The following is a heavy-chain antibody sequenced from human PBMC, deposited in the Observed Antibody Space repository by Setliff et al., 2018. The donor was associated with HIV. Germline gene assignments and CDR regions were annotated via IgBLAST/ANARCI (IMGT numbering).Heavy chain of an antibody. D-gene: IGHD2-2*01. Sequence: SETLSLTCTDSGGSITSGGFYWSWIRQYPQKGLEWIGYIYYSGGTYYNPSLKSRVTMSVDTSKNQFSLKLSSVTAADTAVYYCARGDAMTSLGAFDIWGQGTKVTVSS. J-gene: IGHJ3*02. V-gene: IGHV4-31*03. CDR1: GGSITSGGFY. CDR3: ARGDAMTSLGAFDI. CDR2: IYYSGGT.